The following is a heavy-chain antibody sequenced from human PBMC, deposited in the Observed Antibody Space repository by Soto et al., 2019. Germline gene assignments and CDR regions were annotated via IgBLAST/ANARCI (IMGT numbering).Heavy chain of an antibody. J-gene: IGHJ5*02. CDR2: IYYSGST. CDR3: ARESSPLGYCSSTSCFGFDP. V-gene: IGHV4-31*03. D-gene: IGHD2-2*01. CDR1: GGSISSGGYY. Sequence: QVQLQESGPGLVKPSQTLSLTCTVSGGSISSGGYYWSWIRQHPGKGLEWIGYIYYSGSTYYNPSLKSRVTIAVDTSKNQCSLKLSSVTAADTAVYYCARESSPLGYCSSTSCFGFDPWGQGTLVTVSS.